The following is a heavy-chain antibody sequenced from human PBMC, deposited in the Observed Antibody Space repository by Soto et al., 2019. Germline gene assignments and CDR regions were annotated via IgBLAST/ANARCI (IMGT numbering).Heavy chain of an antibody. J-gene: IGHJ3*01. CDR1: GFTFSSYA. V-gene: IGHV3-23*01. Sequence: GGSLRLSCAASGFTFSSYAMSWVRQAPGEGLEWVSAISTSGANAYYADSVKGRFTISRDNSKNTLYLQMNSLRAEDTAVYYCARKGAVENAFDFWGQGTMVTVSS. CDR3: ARKGAVENAFDF. D-gene: IGHD6-19*01. CDR2: ISTSGANA.